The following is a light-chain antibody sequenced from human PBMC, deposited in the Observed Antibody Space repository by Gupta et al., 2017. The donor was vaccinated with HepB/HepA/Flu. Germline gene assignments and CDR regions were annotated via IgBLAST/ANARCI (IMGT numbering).Light chain of an antibody. CDR1: NIESYS. J-gene: IGLJ2*01. V-gene: IGLV3-21*03. CDR3: QVWDGSNDQGI. Sequence: SYVLTPPPSVSVAPGKTPSISCGGINIESYSVRWYQQMPGQAPVLVVYDDSDRPSGIPERFSGSNSGNTATLTISRVEAGDEADYYCQVWDGSNDQGIFGGGTKLTVL. CDR2: DDS.